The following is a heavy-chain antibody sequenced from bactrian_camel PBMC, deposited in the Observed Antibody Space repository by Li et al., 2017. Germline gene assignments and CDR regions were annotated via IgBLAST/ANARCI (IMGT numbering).Heavy chain of an antibody. CDR3: AAGPESFEGQQDCDDDLCPLCHEFLH. J-gene: IGHJ4*01. Sequence: HVQLVESGGGSVQAGGSLTLSCSASRPLSTLTVLAWFRQAPGKEREGVAAFDSLDFRTYADSVKGRFTVSKDNVKNVLYLEMNNLKPEDTALYYCAAGPESFEGQQDCDDDLCPLCHEFLHWGQGTQVTVS. D-gene: IGHD3*01. CDR1: RPLSTLTV. V-gene: IGHV3S53*01. CDR2: FDSLDFR.